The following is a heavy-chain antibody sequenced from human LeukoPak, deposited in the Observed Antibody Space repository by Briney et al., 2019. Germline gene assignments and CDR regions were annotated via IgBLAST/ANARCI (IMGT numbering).Heavy chain of an antibody. CDR1: GGSISSGGYY. Sequence: TLSLTCTVSGGSISSGGYYWTWIRQHPGKGLEWIGYIYYSGTTYYNPSLKSRLTISVDTSKNQFSLKLSSVTAADTAVYYCARWYQYYFDYWGQGTLVTVSS. J-gene: IGHJ4*02. V-gene: IGHV4-31*03. CDR2: IYYSGTT. D-gene: IGHD4-23*01. CDR3: ARWYQYYFDY.